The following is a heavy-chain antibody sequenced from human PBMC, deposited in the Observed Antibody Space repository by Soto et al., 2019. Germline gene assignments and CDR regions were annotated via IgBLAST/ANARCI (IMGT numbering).Heavy chain of an antibody. CDR3: VRGQQSAFDY. V-gene: IGHV6-1*01. J-gene: IGHJ4*02. CDR2: TYYRSKWSS. D-gene: IGHD6-13*01. Sequence: QVQLRQSGPGLVKPSQTLSLTCAISGDSVSRNGVAWNWIRQSPSRGLEWLGSTYYRSKWSSDYAVSLKIRITINPDTSKSQVSLPLNSVTPEDTDVYYCVRGQQSAFDYWGQGTLVTVSS. CDR1: GDSVSRNGVA.